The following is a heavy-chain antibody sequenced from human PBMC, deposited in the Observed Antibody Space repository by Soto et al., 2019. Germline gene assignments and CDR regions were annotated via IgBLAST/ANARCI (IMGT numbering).Heavy chain of an antibody. CDR1: GFTFSSYE. CDR3: ARAQYCTNGVCYPNYFEY. D-gene: IGHD2-8*01. CDR2: ISSSGSTI. V-gene: IGHV3-48*03. Sequence: GGSLRLSCAASGFTFSSYEMNWVRQAPGKGLEWVSYISSSGSTIYYADSVKGRFTISRDNAKNSLYLQMNSLRAEDTAVYYWARAQYCTNGVCYPNYFEYWGQGTLVTVSS. J-gene: IGHJ4*02.